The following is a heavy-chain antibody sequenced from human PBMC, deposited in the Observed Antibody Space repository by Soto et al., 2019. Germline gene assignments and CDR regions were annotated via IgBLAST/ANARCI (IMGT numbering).Heavy chain of an antibody. CDR1: GFTFSSYS. V-gene: IGHV3-48*02. J-gene: IGHJ4*02. CDR3: ARDYEYWSGYYKGFDY. D-gene: IGHD3-3*01. CDR2: ISSSSSSI. Sequence: EVQLVESGGGLVQPGGSLRLSCAASGFTFSSYSMNRVRQAPGKGLEWVSYISSSSSSIYYADSVKGRFTISRDNAKNSLYLQMNSLRDEDTAVYYCARDYEYWSGYYKGFDYWGQGTLVTVSS.